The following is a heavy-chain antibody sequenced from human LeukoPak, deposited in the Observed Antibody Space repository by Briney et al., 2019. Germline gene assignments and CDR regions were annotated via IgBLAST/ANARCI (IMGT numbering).Heavy chain of an antibody. V-gene: IGHV4-4*07. J-gene: IGHJ4*02. CDR2: IYTSGST. CDR3: ARDQGASTRYFDWLSPFDY. D-gene: IGHD3-9*01. CDR1: GYSISSGYY. Sequence: SETLSLTCTVSGYSISSGYYWSWIRQPAGKGLEWIGRIYTSGSTNYNPSLKSRVTMSVDTSKNQFSLKLSSVTAADTAVYYCARDQGASTRYFDWLSPFDYWGQGTLVTVSS.